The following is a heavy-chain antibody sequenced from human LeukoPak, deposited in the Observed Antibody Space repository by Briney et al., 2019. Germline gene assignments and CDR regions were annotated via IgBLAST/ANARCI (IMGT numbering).Heavy chain of an antibody. D-gene: IGHD3-22*01. CDR2: ITSRGEST. V-gene: IGHV3-23*01. CDR3: ARDRPNYYGSDGHYYRRDGDY. Sequence: GGSLRLSCAASGFTFSSYAMSWVRQAPGKGLQWVSSITSRGESTWYVDSVKGRFTITRDNSENTLYLQMHSLRAEDTAVYYCARDRPNYYGSDGHYYRRDGDYWGRGTLVSVSS. CDR1: GFTFSSYA. J-gene: IGHJ4*02.